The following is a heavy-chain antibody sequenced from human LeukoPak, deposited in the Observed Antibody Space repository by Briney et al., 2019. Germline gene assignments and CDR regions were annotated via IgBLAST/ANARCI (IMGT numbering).Heavy chain of an antibody. CDR1: GFTFSSYS. CDR3: ARGTRFLEWLFSEFDY. V-gene: IGHV3-48*01. Sequence: GGSLRLSCAASGFTFSSYSMNWVRQAPGKGLEWVSYISSSSSTIYHADSVKGRFTISRDNAKNSLYLQMNSLRAEDTAVYYCARGTRFLEWLFSEFDYWGQGTLVTVSS. D-gene: IGHD3-3*01. J-gene: IGHJ4*02. CDR2: ISSSSSTI.